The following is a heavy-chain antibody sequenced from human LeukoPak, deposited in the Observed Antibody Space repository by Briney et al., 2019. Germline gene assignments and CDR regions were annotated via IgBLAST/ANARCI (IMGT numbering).Heavy chain of an antibody. V-gene: IGHV4-34*01. D-gene: IGHD2-2*01. CDR1: GGSFSGYY. Sequence: SETLSLTCAVCGGSFSGYYWSWIRQPPGKGLEWIGEINHSGSTNYNPSLKSRVTISVDTSKNQFSLKLSSVTAADTAVYYCARGSRRKVVPAAMLDYWGQGTLVTVSS. CDR2: INHSGST. CDR3: ARGSRRKVVPAAMLDY. J-gene: IGHJ4*02.